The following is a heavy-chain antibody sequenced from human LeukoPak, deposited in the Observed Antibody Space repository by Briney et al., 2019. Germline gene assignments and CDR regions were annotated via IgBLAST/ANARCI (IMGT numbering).Heavy chain of an antibody. J-gene: IGHJ4*02. V-gene: IGHV3-21*04. D-gene: IGHD3-22*01. CDR2: ISSSSIYI. CDR1: GFTFSTYS. Sequence: PGGSLRLSCAASGFTFSTYSMNWVRQAPGKGLEWVSSISSSSIYIYYADSVKGRFTISRDNSKNTLYLQMNSLRAEDTAVYYCAKDSTGYYDSSGYLDYFDYWGQGTLVTVSS. CDR3: AKDSTGYYDSSGYLDYFDY.